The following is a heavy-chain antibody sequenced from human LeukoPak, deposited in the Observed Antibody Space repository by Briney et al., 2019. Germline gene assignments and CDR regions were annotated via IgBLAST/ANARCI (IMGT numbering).Heavy chain of an antibody. Sequence: KPSETLSLTCAVYGGSFSGYYWSWIRQPPGKGLEWIGEINHSGSTNYNPSLKSRVTISVDTSKNQFSLKLSSVTAADTAVYYCAEVGYSYDPRGYYYYGMDVWGQGTTVTVSS. V-gene: IGHV4-34*01. CDR1: GGSFSGYY. J-gene: IGHJ6*02. CDR2: INHSGST. CDR3: AEVGYSYDPRGYYYYGMDV. D-gene: IGHD5-18*01.